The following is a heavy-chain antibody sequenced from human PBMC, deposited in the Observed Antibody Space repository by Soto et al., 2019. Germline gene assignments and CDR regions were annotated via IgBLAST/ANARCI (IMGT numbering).Heavy chain of an antibody. CDR1: GASISGFY. CDR2: IYATGTT. V-gene: IGHV4-4*07. CDR3: VRDRAMKELGP. J-gene: IGHJ5*02. D-gene: IGHD1-26*01. Sequence: PSETLSLTCTVSGASISGFYWSWIRKSAGKGLEWIGRIYATGTTDYNPSLKSRVMMSVDTSKKQFSLKLRSVTAADTAVYYCVRDRAMKELGPWGHGTLVTVSS.